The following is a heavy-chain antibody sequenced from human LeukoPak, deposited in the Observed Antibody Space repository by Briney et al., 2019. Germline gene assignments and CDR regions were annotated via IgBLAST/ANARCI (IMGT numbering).Heavy chain of an antibody. CDR1: GFTFDDYA. V-gene: IGHV3-9*01. CDR3: AKDMGACSGGSCYSAQAYGMDV. D-gene: IGHD2-15*01. CDR2: ISWNSGSI. J-gene: IGHJ6*02. Sequence: GRSLRLSCAASGFTFDDYAMHWVRQAPGKGLGWVSGISWNSGSIGYADSVKGRFTISRDNAKNSLYLQMNSLRAEDTALYYCAKDMGACSGGSCYSAQAYGMDVWGQGTTVTVSS.